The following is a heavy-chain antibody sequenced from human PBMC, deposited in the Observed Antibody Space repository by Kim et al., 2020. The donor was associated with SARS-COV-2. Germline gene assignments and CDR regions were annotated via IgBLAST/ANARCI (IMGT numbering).Heavy chain of an antibody. CDR3: AKTGSGTYDFDY. Sequence: GGSLRLSCAASGFMFGSYAISWVRQAPGKGLEWVSDISGNAVTTQYADSVKGRFTISRENSKNTLFLQMNSLRAEDTAVYYCAKTGSGTYDFDYWGQGTLVTVSS. V-gene: IGHV3-23*01. J-gene: IGHJ4*02. D-gene: IGHD1-26*01. CDR2: ISGNAVTT. CDR1: GFMFGSYA.